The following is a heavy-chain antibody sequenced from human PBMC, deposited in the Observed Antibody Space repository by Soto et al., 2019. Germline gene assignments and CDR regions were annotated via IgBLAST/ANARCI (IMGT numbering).Heavy chain of an antibody. CDR2: ISAGGGNT. CDR3: AKHSEYQLLSWFDP. V-gene: IGHV3-23*01. D-gene: IGHD2-2*01. CDR1: GFSFSTYA. J-gene: IGHJ5*02. Sequence: EVQLLESGGGLVQPGGSLRLSCAASGFSFSTYAMSWVRQAPGKGPEWVSGISAGGGNTYYADSVRGRFTISRDNSKNTLDLQMSSLRAEDTALYYCAKHSEYQLLSWFDPWGQGTLVTVSS.